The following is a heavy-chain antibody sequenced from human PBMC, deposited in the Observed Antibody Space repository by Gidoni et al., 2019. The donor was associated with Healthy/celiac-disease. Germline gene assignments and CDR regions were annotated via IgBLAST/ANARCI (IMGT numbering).Heavy chain of an antibody. Sequence: EVQLVQSGAEVKKPGESRKISCKGSGYSCTSYWIGWVRQMPGKGLEWMVIIYPGDSDTRYSPSFQGPVTISADKSISTAYLQWSRLKASDTAMYSCARLDGYSSGWYGGYFDYWGQGTLVTVSS. CDR3: ARLDGYSSGWYGGYFDY. D-gene: IGHD6-19*01. J-gene: IGHJ4*02. V-gene: IGHV5-51*01. CDR1: GYSCTSYW. CDR2: IYPGDSDT.